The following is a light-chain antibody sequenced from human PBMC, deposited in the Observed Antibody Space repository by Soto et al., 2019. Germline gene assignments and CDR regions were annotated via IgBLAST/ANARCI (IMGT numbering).Light chain of an antibody. J-gene: IGKJ4*01. V-gene: IGKV3-11*01. CDR3: QQRSDWPLT. CDR1: QSVSSY. Sequence: EIVLTQSPATLSLSPGEKATLSCRASQSVSSYLAWYQQKPGQAPRLLIHDASHRATGIPARFSGSGSGTDFTLTISSLEPEVFAVYYCQQRSDWPLTFGGGTKVEIK. CDR2: DAS.